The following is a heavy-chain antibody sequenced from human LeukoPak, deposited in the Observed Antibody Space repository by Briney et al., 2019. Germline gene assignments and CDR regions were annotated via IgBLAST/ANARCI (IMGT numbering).Heavy chain of an antibody. CDR2: IDPSDSDI. CDR3: ARQTAMGRSGDY. J-gene: IGHJ4*02. V-gene: IGHV5-51*01. D-gene: IGHD7-27*01. Sequence: GESLKISCKASGYSFTSYWIGWVRQMPGKGLEWMGIIDPSDSDIRYTPSFQGQVTISANKSLSTAYLQWNSLKASDTAIYYCARQTAMGRSGDYWGQGTLVTVSS. CDR1: GYSFTSYW.